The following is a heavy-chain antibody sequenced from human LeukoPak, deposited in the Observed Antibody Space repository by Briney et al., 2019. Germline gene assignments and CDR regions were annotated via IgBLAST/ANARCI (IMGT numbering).Heavy chain of an antibody. CDR1: GGSISSYY. Sequence: PSETLSLTCTVSGGSISSYYWSWIRQPPGKGLEWIGYIYYSGSTNYNPSLKSRVTISVDTSKNQFSLKLSSVTAADTAVYYCARVRPVGSSRSFDYWGQGTLVTVSS. CDR2: IYYSGST. CDR3: ARVRPVGSSRSFDY. D-gene: IGHD6-13*01. J-gene: IGHJ4*02. V-gene: IGHV4-59*01.